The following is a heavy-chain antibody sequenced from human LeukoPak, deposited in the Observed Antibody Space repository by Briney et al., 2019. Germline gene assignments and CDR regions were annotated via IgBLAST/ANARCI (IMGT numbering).Heavy chain of an antibody. CDR2: ISSSSSTI. J-gene: IGHJ4*02. D-gene: IGHD4-17*01. V-gene: IGHV3-48*01. CDR1: GFTFSSYS. CDR3: ARVKWAIYGDYSFDY. Sequence: GGSLRLSCAASGFTFSSYSMNWVRQVPGKGREWVSYISSSSSTIYYADSVKGRFTISRDNAKNSLYLQMNSLRADDTAVYYCARVKWAIYGDYSFDYWGQGTLVTVSS.